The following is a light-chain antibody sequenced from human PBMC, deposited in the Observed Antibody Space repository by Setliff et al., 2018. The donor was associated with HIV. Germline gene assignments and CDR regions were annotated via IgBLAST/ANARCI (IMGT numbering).Light chain of an antibody. V-gene: IGLV2-23*02. CDR2: EVI. CDR3: CSYAGSSTYV. CDR1: SSDVGSYNL. J-gene: IGLJ1*01. Sequence: QSALTQPASVSGSPGQSITTSCTGTSSDVGSYNLVSWYQQHPGKAPKLMIYEVIKRPSGVSNRFSGSKSGNTASLTISGLQAEDEADYYCCSYAGSSTYVFGTGTKVTVL.